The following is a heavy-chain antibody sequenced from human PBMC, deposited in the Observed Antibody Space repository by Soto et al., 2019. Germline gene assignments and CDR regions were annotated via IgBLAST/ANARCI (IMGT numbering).Heavy chain of an antibody. Sequence: GGSLRLSCAASGFTFSSYAMHWVRQAPGKGLEWVAVISYDGSNKYYADSVKGRFTISRDNSKNTLYLQMNSLRAEDTAVYYCASDYYDSSGYYWSYYYYYGMDVWGQGTTVTVSS. V-gene: IGHV3-30-3*01. CDR2: ISYDGSNK. CDR3: ASDYYDSSGYYWSYYYYYGMDV. CDR1: GFTFSSYA. D-gene: IGHD3-22*01. J-gene: IGHJ6*02.